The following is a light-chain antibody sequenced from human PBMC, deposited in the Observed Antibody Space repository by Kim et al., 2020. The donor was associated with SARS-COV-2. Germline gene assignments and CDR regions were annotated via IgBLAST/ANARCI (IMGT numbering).Light chain of an antibody. CDR1: QSVLYSSNNKNY. Sequence: DIVMTQSPDSLAVSLGERATINCKSSQSVLYSSNNKNYLAWYQQKPGQPPKLLIYWASTRESGVPDRFSGSGSGTDFTLTISSLQADDVAVYYCQQYYSTLPYTFGQGTKLEI. CDR3: QQYYSTLPYT. J-gene: IGKJ2*01. CDR2: WAS. V-gene: IGKV4-1*01.